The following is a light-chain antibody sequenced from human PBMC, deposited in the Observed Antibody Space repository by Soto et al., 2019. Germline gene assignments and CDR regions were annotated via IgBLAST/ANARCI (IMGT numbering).Light chain of an antibody. CDR2: GAS. CDR1: QSVSSSY. Sequence: SPATLSLSPDAMAPLSCMASQSVSSSYLAWYQQKPGQAPRPLIHGASTRATGIPARFSGSGSGTEFTLTISSLQAEDFAVYYCQQYYNWPLTFGGGTKVDI. J-gene: IGKJ4*01. CDR3: QQYYNWPLT. V-gene: IGKV3-15*01.